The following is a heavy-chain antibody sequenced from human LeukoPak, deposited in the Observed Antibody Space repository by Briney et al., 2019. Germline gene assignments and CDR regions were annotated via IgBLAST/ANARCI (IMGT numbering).Heavy chain of an antibody. CDR1: GGSFSGYY. CDR2: INHSGST. Sequence: SETLSLTCAVYGGSFSGYYWSWIRQPPGKGLEWIGEINHSGSTNYNPSLKSRVTISVDTSKNQFSLKLSSVTAADTAVYCCARGYSSGYYYYYYGMDVWGQGTTVTVSS. D-gene: IGHD3-22*01. CDR3: ARGYSSGYYYYYYGMDV. V-gene: IGHV4-34*01. J-gene: IGHJ6*02.